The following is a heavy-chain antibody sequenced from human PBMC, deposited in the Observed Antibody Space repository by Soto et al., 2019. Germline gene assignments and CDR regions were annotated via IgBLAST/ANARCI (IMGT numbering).Heavy chain of an antibody. CDR1: GYMFPIYH. D-gene: IGHD2-8*01. Sequence: PGESLKISCEASGYMFPIYHISWVRQMPGKGLEWVGKIDPSDSRTMYRPSSRARITISVDKSITTAYLEWGRLKSSDTAMYYCARHDSNGELNCWGQRTKVTAAS. CDR3: ARHDSNGELNC. V-gene: IGHV5-10-1*01. CDR2: IDPSDSRT. J-gene: IGHJ4*02.